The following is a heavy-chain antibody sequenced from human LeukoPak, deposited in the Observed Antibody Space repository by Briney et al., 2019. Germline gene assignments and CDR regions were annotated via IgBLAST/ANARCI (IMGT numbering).Heavy chain of an antibody. D-gene: IGHD7-27*01. J-gene: IGHJ5*02. CDR3: ARDYYLGIVDQ. Sequence: GGSLRLSCEASGFTFSNHWMHWVRHAPGKGLVWVSVISKDGSTSVYADSVRGRLTISRDNAKNTLYLQMNSLRVEDTAVYYCARDYYLGIVDQWGQGTRVTVSS. V-gene: IGHV3-74*01. CDR2: ISKDGSTS. CDR1: GFTFSNHW.